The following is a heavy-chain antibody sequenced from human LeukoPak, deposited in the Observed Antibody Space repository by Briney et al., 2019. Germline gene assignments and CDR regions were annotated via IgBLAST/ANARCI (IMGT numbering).Heavy chain of an antibody. CDR3: ARATWIPGHWFDP. Sequence: SVKVSCKASGGTFSSYAISWVRQAPGQGLEWMGGIIPIFGTANYAQKFQGRVTITADKSTSTAYMELSSLRSEDTAVYYCARATWIPGHWFDPWGQGALVTVSS. CDR2: IIPIFGTA. D-gene: IGHD1-1*01. V-gene: IGHV1-69*06. J-gene: IGHJ5*02. CDR1: GGTFSSYA.